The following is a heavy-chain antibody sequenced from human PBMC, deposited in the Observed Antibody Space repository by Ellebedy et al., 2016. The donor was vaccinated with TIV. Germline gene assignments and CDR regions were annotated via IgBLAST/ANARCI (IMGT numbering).Heavy chain of an antibody. V-gene: IGHV3-23*01. Sequence: PGGSLRLSCAASGFTFSSYAMSWVRQAPGKGLEWVSPISNTGSRTYYADSVAGRFIISRDKSTKTLYLQINSLRAEDTAVYYWAKGRGGGSDSSTPRYYFDYWGLGTLVTVSS. D-gene: IGHD2-2*01. CDR2: ISNTGSRT. J-gene: IGHJ4*02. CDR3: AKGRGGGSDSSTPRYYFDY. CDR1: GFTFSSYA.